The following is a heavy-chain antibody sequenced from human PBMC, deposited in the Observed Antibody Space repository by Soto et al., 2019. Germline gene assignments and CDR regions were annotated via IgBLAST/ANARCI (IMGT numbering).Heavy chain of an antibody. V-gene: IGHV2-5*02. CDR1: GFSLSTSGVG. J-gene: IGHJ4*02. D-gene: IGHD2-21*02. CDR3: AHIYESPMPTVTAIRY. Sequence: SGPTLVNPTQTLTLTCTFSGFSLSTSGVGVGWIRQPPGKALEWLALIYWDDDKRYSPSLKSRLTITKDTSKNQVVLTMTNMDPVDTATYYCAHIYESPMPTVTAIRYWGQATLVTGSS. CDR2: IYWDDDK.